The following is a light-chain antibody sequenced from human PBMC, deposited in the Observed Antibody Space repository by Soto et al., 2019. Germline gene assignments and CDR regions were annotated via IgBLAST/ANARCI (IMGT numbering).Light chain of an antibody. V-gene: IGKV3-20*01. CDR1: QSVSSNY. CDR3: QQYGSSPL. CDR2: GAS. Sequence: EIVLTQSPGTLSLSPGERATLSCRASQSVSSNYLAWYQQRPGQAPRLLIYGASSRATGIPDRFNGSGSGTDFTLTISRLEPEDFAVYYCQQYGSSPLFGQGTRLEIK. J-gene: IGKJ5*01.